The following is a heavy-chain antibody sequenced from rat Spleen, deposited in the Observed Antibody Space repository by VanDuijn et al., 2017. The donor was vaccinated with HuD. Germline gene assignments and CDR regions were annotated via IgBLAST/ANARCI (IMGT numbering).Heavy chain of an antibody. V-gene: IGHV5-27*01. CDR3: TTMGNYFNY. D-gene: IGHD1-7*01. CDR2: ITTGGGNT. Sequence: EVQLVESDGGSVQPGRSLKLSCAASGFTFSDYYMAWVRQAPTESLEWVASITTGGGNTYYRDSVKGRFTISRDNAKSTLYLQMDSLRSGDTATYYCTTMGNYFNYWGQGVMVTVSS. J-gene: IGHJ2*01. CDR1: GFTFSDYY.